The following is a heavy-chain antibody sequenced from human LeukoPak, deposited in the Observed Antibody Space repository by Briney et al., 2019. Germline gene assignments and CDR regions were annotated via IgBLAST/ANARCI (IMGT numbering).Heavy chain of an antibody. CDR1: GYTFTSYD. J-gene: IGHJ5*02. V-gene: IGHV1-8*01. CDR2: MNPNSGNT. Sequence: GASVKVFCKASGYTFTSYDINRVRQATGQGLEWMGWMNPNSGNTGYAQKFQRRVTMTRNTPINTAYMELSSLRSEDTAVYYCARGRLKSGSWGQGTLVTVSS. D-gene: IGHD5/OR15-5a*01. CDR3: ARGRLKSGS.